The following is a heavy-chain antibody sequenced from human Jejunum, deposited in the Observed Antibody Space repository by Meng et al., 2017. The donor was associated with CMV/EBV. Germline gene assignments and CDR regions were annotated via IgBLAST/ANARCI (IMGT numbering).Heavy chain of an antibody. Sequence: QLQRMRSGAEVKKPGASVRVSCKASGYTFTHHGISWIRQAPGQGLEWMGWISCYNGDTNYAQKFQGRVTMTTDTSTSTAYMDLRSLRSDDTAVYYCARDPSNTSGRYAYFDYWGQGTLVTVSS. J-gene: IGHJ4*02. CDR1: GYTFTHHG. D-gene: IGHD6-19*01. CDR2: ISCYNGDT. CDR3: ARDPSNTSGRYAYFDY. V-gene: IGHV1-18*01.